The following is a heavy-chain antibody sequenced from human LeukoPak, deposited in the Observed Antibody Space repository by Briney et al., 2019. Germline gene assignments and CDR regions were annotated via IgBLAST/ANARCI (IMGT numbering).Heavy chain of an antibody. CDR3: AREDVGAADASDI. CDR2: ISYDGSNE. V-gene: IGHV3-30-3*01. D-gene: IGHD1-26*01. Sequence: GGSLRLSCAASGFTFSSYAMHWVRQAPGKGLEWVAVISYDGSNEYYADSVKGRFTISRDNSKNTLYLQMNSLRAEDTAVYYCAREDVGAADASDIWGQGTMVTVSS. J-gene: IGHJ3*02. CDR1: GFTFSSYA.